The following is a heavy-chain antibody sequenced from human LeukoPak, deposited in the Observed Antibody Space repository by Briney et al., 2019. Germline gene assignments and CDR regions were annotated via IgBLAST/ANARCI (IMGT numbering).Heavy chain of an antibody. CDR2: INPNSGGT. Sequence: ASVKVSCKASGYTFTGYYMHWVRRAPGQGLEWMGWINPNSGGTNYAQKFQGRVTMTRDTSISTAYMELSRLRSDDTAVYYCARIVVPAAREDYWGQGTLVTVSS. J-gene: IGHJ4*02. D-gene: IGHD2-2*01. CDR3: ARIVVPAAREDY. CDR1: GYTFTGYY. V-gene: IGHV1-2*02.